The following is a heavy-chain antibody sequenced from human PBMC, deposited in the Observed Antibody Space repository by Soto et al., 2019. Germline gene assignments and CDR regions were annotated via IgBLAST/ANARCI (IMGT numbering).Heavy chain of an antibody. D-gene: IGHD6-19*01. CDR1: EITVSTNS. CDR2: IYSGGNT. CDR3: ARVFGWYGGYFFDY. J-gene: IGHJ4*02. V-gene: IGHV3-66*01. Sequence: GGSLRLSCAASEITVSTNSMSWVRQAPGKGLEWVSVIYSGGNTYYADSVQGRFTISRDNSKNTLSLQMNSLRTEDTAVYYCARVFGWYGGYFFDYWGQGTLVTVSS.